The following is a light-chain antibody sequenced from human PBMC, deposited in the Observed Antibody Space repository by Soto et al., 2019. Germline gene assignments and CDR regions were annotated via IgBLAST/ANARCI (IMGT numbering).Light chain of an antibody. CDR3: AAWDDSLDGWV. J-gene: IGLJ3*02. V-gene: IGLV1-44*01. CDR1: SSNIGSNT. Sequence: QSVLTQPPSASGTPGQRVTISCSGSSSNIGSNTANWYQKLPGTAPKLLINRNDQRPSGVPDRFAGSKSGTSASLAISGLQSEDEANYYCAAWDDSLDGWVFGGGTKVTVL. CDR2: RND.